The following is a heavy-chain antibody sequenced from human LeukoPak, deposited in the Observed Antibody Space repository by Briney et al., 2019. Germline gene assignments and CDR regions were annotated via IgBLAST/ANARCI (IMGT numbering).Heavy chain of an antibody. J-gene: IGHJ4*02. Sequence: SETLSLTCAVSDDSFSSHYWTWIRQPPGKGLEWIGYISYIGSTNYNPSLKSRVTISIDTSKNQFSLKLSSVTAADAAVYYCARAGYSYGTGYYFDYWGQGALVTVSS. CDR2: ISYIGST. V-gene: IGHV4-59*11. CDR1: DDSFSSHY. CDR3: ARAGYSYGTGYYFDY. D-gene: IGHD5-18*01.